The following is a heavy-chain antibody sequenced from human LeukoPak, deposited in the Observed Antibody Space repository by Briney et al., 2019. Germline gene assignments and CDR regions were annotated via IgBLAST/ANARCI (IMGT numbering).Heavy chain of an antibody. CDR3: AGEYCSGDNCRQGFDY. J-gene: IGHJ4*02. V-gene: IGHV1-2*02. CDR1: GYTFTDYY. Sequence: ASVKVSCKASGYTFTDYYIHWVRQAPGQGLEWMGWLNTNSGDTNHAQIFQGRVTLTRDTSISTAYMELSSLRSDDSAVYYCAGEYCSGDNCRQGFDYWGQGTLVTVSS. CDR2: LNTNSGDT. D-gene: IGHD2-15*01.